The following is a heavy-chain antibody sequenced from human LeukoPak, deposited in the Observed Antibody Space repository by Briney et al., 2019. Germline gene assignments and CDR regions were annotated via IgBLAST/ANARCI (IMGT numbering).Heavy chain of an antibody. D-gene: IGHD2-2*01. CDR1: GFTFSTYW. J-gene: IGHJ3*02. CDR2: INSDGSST. V-gene: IGHV3-74*01. CDR3: ARVYCRGTSCYSPGDI. Sequence: GGSLRLSCAASGFTFSTYWMHWVRQAPGKGLVWVSHINSDGSSTSYADSVKGRFTISRDNAKNTLYLQMNSLRAEDTAVYYCARVYCRGTSCYSPGDIWGQGTMVTVSS.